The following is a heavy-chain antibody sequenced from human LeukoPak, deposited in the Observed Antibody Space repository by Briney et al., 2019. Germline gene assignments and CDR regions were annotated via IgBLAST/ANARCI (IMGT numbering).Heavy chain of an antibody. D-gene: IGHD6-6*01. J-gene: IGHJ3*02. CDR3: AREYSSSSGRAFDI. CDR2: ISSSSSTI. V-gene: IGHV3-48*02. Sequence: AGGSLRLSCAASGFTLSTHTMNWVRQAPGKGLQWFSYISSSSSTIYYADSVKGRFTISRDNAKNSLYLQMNSLRDEDTAVYYCAREYSSSSGRAFDIWGQGTMVTVSS. CDR1: GFTLSTHT.